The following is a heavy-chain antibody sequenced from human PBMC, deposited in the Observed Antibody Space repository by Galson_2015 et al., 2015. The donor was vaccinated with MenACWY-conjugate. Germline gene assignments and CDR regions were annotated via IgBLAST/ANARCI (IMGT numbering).Heavy chain of an antibody. CDR1: GDIVSSNSAA. CDR3: AREAMFSTNFYAIDS. Sequence: AISGDIVSSNSAAWNWIRQSPSRGLEWLGRTYYKSKWYHDYAASVRSRVTINPDTSKNLITLQLSSLTPEDAAVYYCAREAMFSTNFYAIDSWGQGTLVTVSA. D-gene: IGHD2-2*01. V-gene: IGHV6-1*01. J-gene: IGHJ4*02. CDR2: TYYKSKWYH.